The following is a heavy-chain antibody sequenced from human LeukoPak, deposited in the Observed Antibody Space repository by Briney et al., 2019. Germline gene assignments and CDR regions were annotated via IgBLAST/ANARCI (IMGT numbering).Heavy chain of an antibody. CDR2: ISAYNGNT. J-gene: IGHJ4*02. D-gene: IGHD3-22*01. V-gene: IGHV1-18*01. CDR3: ARDGYYYDSSGYYPFDY. Sequence: ASVKVSCKASGYTFTSYGISWVRQAPGQGLEWMGWISAYNGNTNYAQKPQGRVTMTTDTSTSTAYMELRSLRSDDTAVYYCARDGYYYDSSGYYPFDYWGQGTLVTVSS. CDR1: GYTFTSYG.